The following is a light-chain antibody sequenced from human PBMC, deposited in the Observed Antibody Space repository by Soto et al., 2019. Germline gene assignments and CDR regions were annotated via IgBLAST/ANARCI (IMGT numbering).Light chain of an antibody. CDR3: NKSYTPVPT. V-gene: IGKV4-1*01. CDR1: QSVLYSSNNQNY. CDR2: WAS. Sequence: DIVMTQSPDSLAVSLGERATINCKSSQSVLYSSNNQNYLAWYQQKPGQPPKLLISWASTRESGVPDRFRGSGSGTDFTLTISSLQAEVVAVYYCNKSYTPVPTFGKGTKLE. J-gene: IGKJ2*01.